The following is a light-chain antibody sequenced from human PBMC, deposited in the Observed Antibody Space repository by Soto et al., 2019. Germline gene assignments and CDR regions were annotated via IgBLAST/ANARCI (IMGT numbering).Light chain of an antibody. CDR1: QGISSF. Sequence: DIQLTQSPSLLSASVGDRVTITCRASQGISSFLGWYQQKPGKAPRLLIYAASTLQSGVPSRFSGSASGTELTLTISSLQPQDFATYYCQQLNSYPLTFGGGTKVQIK. CDR3: QQLNSYPLT. CDR2: AAS. J-gene: IGKJ4*01. V-gene: IGKV1-9*01.